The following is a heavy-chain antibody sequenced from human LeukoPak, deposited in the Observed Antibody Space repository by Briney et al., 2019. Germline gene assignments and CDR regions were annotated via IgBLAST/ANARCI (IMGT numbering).Heavy chain of an antibody. CDR2: INHSGST. J-gene: IGHJ4*02. Sequence: SETLSLTCTVSGDSISSSSYYWGWIRQPPGKGLEWIGEINHSGSTNYNPSLKSRVTISVDTSKNQFSLKLSSVTAADTAVYYCARVRAGAYGSGSYRVFDYWGQGTLVTVSS. CDR3: ARVRAGAYGSGSYRVFDY. CDR1: GDSISSSSYY. D-gene: IGHD3-10*01. V-gene: IGHV4-39*07.